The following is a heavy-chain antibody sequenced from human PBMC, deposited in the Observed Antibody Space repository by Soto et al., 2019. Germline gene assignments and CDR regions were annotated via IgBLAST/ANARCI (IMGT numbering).Heavy chain of an antibody. CDR2: ISWNSGSI. Sequence: ESGGGLVQPGRSLRLSCAASGFTFDDYAMHWVRQAPGKGLEWVSGISWNSGSIGYADSVKGRFTISRDNAKNSLYLQMNSLRAEDTALYYCAKDRTAASGYYYYYMDVWGKGTTVTVSS. CDR1: GFTFDDYA. CDR3: AKDRTAASGYYYYYMDV. D-gene: IGHD2-15*01. J-gene: IGHJ6*03. V-gene: IGHV3-9*01.